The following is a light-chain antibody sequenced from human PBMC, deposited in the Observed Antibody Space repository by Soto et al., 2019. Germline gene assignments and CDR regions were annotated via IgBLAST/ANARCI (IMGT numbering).Light chain of an antibody. CDR1: SSDVGYYNY. CDR2: DVN. J-gene: IGLJ1*01. Sequence: QSALTQPASVSGSPGQSIAISCTGTSSDVGYYNYVSWYQQHPGKAPNVMIYDVNNRPSGVPDCFSGSKSGNTASLTISGLQAEDEADYYCSSYTSSSTYVFGTGTKLTVL. CDR3: SSYTSSSTYV. V-gene: IGLV2-14*01.